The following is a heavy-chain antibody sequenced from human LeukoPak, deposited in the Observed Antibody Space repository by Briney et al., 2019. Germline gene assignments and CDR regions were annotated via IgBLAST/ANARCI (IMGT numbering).Heavy chain of an antibody. Sequence: NTGGSLRLSCAASGFTFSNAWMSWVRQAPGKGLEWVGRIKSKTDGGTTDYAAPVKGRFTISRDDSKNTLYLQMNSLRAEDTAVYYCAKLKGVDYWGQGTLVTVSS. J-gene: IGHJ4*02. V-gene: IGHV3-15*01. CDR1: GFTFSNAW. CDR2: IKSKTDGGTT. CDR3: AKLKGVDY.